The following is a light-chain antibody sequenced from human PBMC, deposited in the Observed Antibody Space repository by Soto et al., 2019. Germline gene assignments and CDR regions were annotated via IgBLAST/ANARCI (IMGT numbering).Light chain of an antibody. V-gene: IGLV2-23*02. CDR3: SSYAGSSTYV. CDR2: EVS. J-gene: IGLJ1*01. Sequence: QSALTQPASVSGSPGQSITISCTGTNSDVGSYNLVSWYQQHPGKAPKLMIYEVSKRPSGLSYRFSGSKSGNTASLTISLLQAEDEADYYCSSYAGSSTYVLGTGTKVTVL. CDR1: NSDVGSYNL.